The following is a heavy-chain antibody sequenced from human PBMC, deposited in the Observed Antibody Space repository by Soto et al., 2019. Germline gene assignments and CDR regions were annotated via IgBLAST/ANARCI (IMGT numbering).Heavy chain of an antibody. Sequence: PSETMSLTCAVYGGSFSGYYWSWIRQPPGKGLEWIGEINHSGSTNYNPSLKSRVTISVDTSKNQFSLKLSSVTAADTAVYYCASGRPIQLWFEVRYYYGMDVWGQGTTVIVSS. CDR3: ASGRPIQLWFEVRYYYGMDV. CDR2: INHSGST. V-gene: IGHV4-34*01. J-gene: IGHJ6*02. CDR1: GGSFSGYY. D-gene: IGHD5-18*01.